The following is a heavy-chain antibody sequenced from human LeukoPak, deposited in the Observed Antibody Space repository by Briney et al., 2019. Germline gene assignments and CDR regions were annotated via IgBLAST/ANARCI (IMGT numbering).Heavy chain of an antibody. D-gene: IGHD3-10*01. CDR2: ISSSSSYI. J-gene: IGHJ3*02. CDR1: GFTFSSYA. V-gene: IGHV3-21*01. CDR3: ARDLARGVIIQNDAFDI. Sequence: PGGSLRLSCAASGFTFSSYAMSWVRQAPGKGLEWVSAISSSSSYIYYADSVKGRFTISRDNAKNSLYLQMNSLRAEDTAVYYCARDLARGVIIQNDAFDIWGQGTMVTVSS.